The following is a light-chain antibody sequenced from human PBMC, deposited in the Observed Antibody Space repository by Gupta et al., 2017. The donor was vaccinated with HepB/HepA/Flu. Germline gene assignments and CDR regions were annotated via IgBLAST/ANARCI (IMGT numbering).Light chain of an antibody. CDR2: RHY. CDR3: SAWYNSRRPVA. V-gene: IGLV1-47*01. CDR1: SSYVGRHF. Sequence: SGPPGPRVTISCSGSSSYVGRHFVYWYQQFPGAAPTLLIYRHYQRPSGVPDRFSGSKSRSSASLAISGLLPDDEANYYCSAWYNSRRPVAFGGGTKLTVL. J-gene: IGLJ2*01.